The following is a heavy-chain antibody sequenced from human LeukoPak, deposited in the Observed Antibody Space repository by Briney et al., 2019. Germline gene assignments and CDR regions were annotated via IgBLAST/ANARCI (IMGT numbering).Heavy chain of an antibody. V-gene: IGHV4-39*07. CDR2: IYYSGST. D-gene: IGHD4-11*01. Sequence: SETLSLTCTVSGGSICSSSYYWGWIRQPPGKGLEWIGSIYYSGSTYYNPSLKSRVTISVDTSKNQFSLKLSSVTAADTAVYYCARRLHHYFDYWGQGTLVTVSS. J-gene: IGHJ4*02. CDR1: GGSICSSSYY. CDR3: ARRLHHYFDY.